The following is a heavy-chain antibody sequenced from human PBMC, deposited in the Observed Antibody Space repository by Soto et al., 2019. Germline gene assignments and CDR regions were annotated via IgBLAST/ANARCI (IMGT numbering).Heavy chain of an antibody. V-gene: IGHV3-33*06. J-gene: IGHJ4*02. CDR2: IWYDGSNK. D-gene: IGHD3-22*01. Sequence: PGGSLRLSCAASGFTFSSYGMHWVRQAPGKGLEWVAVIWYDGSNKYYADSVKGRFTISRDNSKNTLYLQMNSLRAEDTAVYYCAKDPRAMIVVVITFDYWGQGTLVTVSS. CDR3: AKDPRAMIVVVITFDY. CDR1: GFTFSSYG.